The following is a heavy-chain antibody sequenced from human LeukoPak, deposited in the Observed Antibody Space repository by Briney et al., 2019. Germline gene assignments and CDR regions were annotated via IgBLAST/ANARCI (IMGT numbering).Heavy chain of an antibody. D-gene: IGHD5-24*01. CDR3: ARDADGHLDL. CDR1: GFTFSSYA. J-gene: IGHJ2*01. CDR2: ISGSGGST. V-gene: IGHV3-23*01. Sequence: GGSLRLSCAASGFTFSSYAMSWVRQAPGKGLEWVSAISGSGGSTYYADSVKGRFTISRDNSKNTLHLQMNSLRVEDTAVYYCARDADGHLDLWGRGTLVTVSS.